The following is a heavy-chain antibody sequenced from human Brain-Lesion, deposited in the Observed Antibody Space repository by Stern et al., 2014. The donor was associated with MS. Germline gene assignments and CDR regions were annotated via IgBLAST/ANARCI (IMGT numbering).Heavy chain of an antibody. V-gene: IGHV1-2*04. D-gene: IGHD3-22*01. CDR2: INPKSGGT. CDR1: GYTFTGYS. Sequence: VQLVESGAEVKKPGASVKVSCKASGYTFTGYSLHWVRQAPGPGLEWMGGINPKSGGTNDAQKFQGWVTMTRDTSINTAYMELSRLRSDDTAVYYCATYYYDSTGYNDFWGQGTLVTVSS. J-gene: IGHJ4*02. CDR3: ATYYYDSTGYNDF.